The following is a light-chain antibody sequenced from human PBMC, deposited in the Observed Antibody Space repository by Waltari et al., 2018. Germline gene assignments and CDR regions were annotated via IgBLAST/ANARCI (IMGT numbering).Light chain of an antibody. Sequence: SFELTQPTSVSVSPGQTASITCPGDKLGDKHVCWYQQKPGQSPVAVIYQENRRPSGIPERFSGSNSGNTATLTISGTQAMDEADYFCQAWDTTTGVFGGGTKLTVL. V-gene: IGLV3-1*01. J-gene: IGLJ2*01. CDR3: QAWDTTTGV. CDR2: QEN. CDR1: KLGDKH.